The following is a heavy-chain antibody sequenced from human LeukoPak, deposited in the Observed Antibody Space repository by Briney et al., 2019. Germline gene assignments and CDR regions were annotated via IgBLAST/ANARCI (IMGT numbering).Heavy chain of an antibody. Sequence: GGSLRLSCAASGFTFSGSAMHWVRQASGKGLGWVGRIRSKANSYATAYAASVKGRFTISRDDSKNTAYLQMNSLKTEDTAVYYCTRQYDFWSGYYYGPYYYMDVWGKGTTVTISS. V-gene: IGHV3-73*01. D-gene: IGHD3-3*01. J-gene: IGHJ6*03. CDR2: IRSKANSYAT. CDR3: TRQYDFWSGYYYGPYYYMDV. CDR1: GFTFSGSA.